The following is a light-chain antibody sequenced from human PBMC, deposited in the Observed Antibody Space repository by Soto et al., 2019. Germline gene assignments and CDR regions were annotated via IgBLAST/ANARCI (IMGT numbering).Light chain of an antibody. Sequence: QSVLTQSPSASGTPGQRVTVSCSGGGSNIGSNHVYWYQQFPGTAPKLLIYRNDQRPSGVPDRFSGSKSGTSGSLAISELRSEDEADYYCAAWDDTLRGVLFGGGTQLTVL. J-gene: IGLJ7*01. V-gene: IGLV1-47*01. CDR2: RND. CDR3: AAWDDTLRGVL. CDR1: GSNIGSNH.